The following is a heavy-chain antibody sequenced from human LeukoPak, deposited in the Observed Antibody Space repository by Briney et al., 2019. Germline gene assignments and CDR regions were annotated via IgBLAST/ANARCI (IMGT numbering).Heavy chain of an antibody. V-gene: IGHV1-2*02. CDR1: GYTFTGYY. CDR3: AREGIADIVVVPAAMERRSVGCFDP. J-gene: IGHJ5*02. Sequence: ASVKVSCKASGYTFTGYYMHWVRQAPGQGLEWMGWINPNSGGTNLAQKFQGRVTTTRDTSISTAYMELSKLRSDDTAVYYCAREGIADIVVVPAAMERRSVGCFDPWGQGTLVTVSS. CDR2: INPNSGGT. D-gene: IGHD2-2*01.